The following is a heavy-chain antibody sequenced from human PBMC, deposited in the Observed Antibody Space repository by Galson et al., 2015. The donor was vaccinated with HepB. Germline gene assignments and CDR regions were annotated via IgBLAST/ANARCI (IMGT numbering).Heavy chain of an antibody. V-gene: IGHV4-39*01. Sequence: ETLSLTCTVSGGSISNSNYYWGWIRQPPGKGLEWIGSINYSGSTYYNPSLKSRVTISVDTSKNQFSLKLGSVTAADTAVYYCARNPREHLLPHLFDYWGQGTLVTVSS. D-gene: IGHD2-15*01. CDR3: ARNPREHLLPHLFDY. CDR2: INYSGST. CDR1: GGSISNSNYY. J-gene: IGHJ4*02.